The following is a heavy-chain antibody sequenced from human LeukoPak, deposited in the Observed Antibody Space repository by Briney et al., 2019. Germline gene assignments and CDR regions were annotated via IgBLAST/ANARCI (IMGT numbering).Heavy chain of an antibody. CDR3: AREEMPGKFDY. CDR2: IYHSGNT. Sequence: PSETLSLTCTVSGGYISSSSYYWGWIRQPPGKGLEWIGEIYHSGNTNYNPSLKSRGAISLDKSSNQFSLRLTSVTAADTAMYFCAREEMPGKFDYWGQGILVTVSS. CDR1: GGYISSSSYY. D-gene: IGHD1-26*01. J-gene: IGHJ4*02. V-gene: IGHV4-39*07.